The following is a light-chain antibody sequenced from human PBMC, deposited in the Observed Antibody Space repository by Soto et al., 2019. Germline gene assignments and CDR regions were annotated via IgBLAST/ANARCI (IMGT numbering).Light chain of an antibody. CDR3: SSYTTSGTPV. CDR1: SSDVGGYNY. V-gene: IGLV2-14*01. J-gene: IGLJ3*02. Sequence: QSALTQTASVSGSPGQSITISCTGTSSDVGGYNYLSWYQQHPGKAPRVMIYEVSNRSSGVSNRFSGSKSGNTASLTISGLQAEDEADYFCSSYTTSGTPVFGGGTKLTVL. CDR2: EVS.